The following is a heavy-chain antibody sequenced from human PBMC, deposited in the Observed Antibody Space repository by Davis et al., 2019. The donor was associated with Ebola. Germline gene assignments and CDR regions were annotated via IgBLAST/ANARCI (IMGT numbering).Heavy chain of an antibody. Sequence: SVKVSCKASGGTFSSYAISWVRQAPGQGLEWMGGTIPILGIANYAQKFQGRVTITADESTSTAYMELSSLRSEDTAVYYCAREAGATTRIYDSWGQGTLVTVSS. CDR3: AREAGATTRIYDS. CDR2: TIPILGIA. CDR1: GGTFSSYA. J-gene: IGHJ5*01. D-gene: IGHD1-26*01. V-gene: IGHV1-69*10.